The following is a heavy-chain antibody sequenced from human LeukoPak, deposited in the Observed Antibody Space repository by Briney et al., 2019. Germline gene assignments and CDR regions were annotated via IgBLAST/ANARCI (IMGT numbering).Heavy chain of an antibody. CDR3: ARAVYDSSGLHYFDY. J-gene: IGHJ4*02. Sequence: GGTLRLSCAASGFIFRNYGMNWVRQPPGKGLEWVSYISSSSSTIYYADSVKGRFTISRDNAKNSLYLQMNSLRAEDTAVYYCARAVYDSSGLHYFDYWGQGTLVTVSS. D-gene: IGHD3-22*01. V-gene: IGHV3-48*01. CDR1: GFIFRNYG. CDR2: ISSSSSTI.